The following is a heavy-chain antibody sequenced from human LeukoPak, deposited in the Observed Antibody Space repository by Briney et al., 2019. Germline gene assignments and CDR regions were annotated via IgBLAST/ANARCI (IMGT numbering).Heavy chain of an antibody. V-gene: IGHV4-59*01. D-gene: IGHD3-16*01. J-gene: IGHJ5*02. Sequence: SETLSLTCTVSGGSINDYHWTWIRQPPGKGLEYIGYVYNNGRTFYNPSLKRRVTISADTSKKQFSLILTSVAAADTAVYYCARRAGGDRFDPWGQGTLVTVSS. CDR2: VYNNGRT. CDR1: GGSINDYH. CDR3: ARRAGGDRFDP.